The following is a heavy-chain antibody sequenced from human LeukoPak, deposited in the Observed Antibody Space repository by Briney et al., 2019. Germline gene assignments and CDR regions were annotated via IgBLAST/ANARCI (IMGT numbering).Heavy chain of an antibody. CDR1: GFSFGDYS. CDR3: TSQLQLLTFFDY. CDR2: IRSEAYGGTT. V-gene: IGHV3-49*04. D-gene: IGHD6-13*01. Sequence: GGSLRLSCTASGFSFGDYSMNWVRQAPGKGLEWVGFIRSEAYGGTTQYAASVKGRFTISRDDSKSIAYLQMNSLKTEGTAVYYCTSQLQLLTFFDYWGQGTLVTVSS. J-gene: IGHJ4*02.